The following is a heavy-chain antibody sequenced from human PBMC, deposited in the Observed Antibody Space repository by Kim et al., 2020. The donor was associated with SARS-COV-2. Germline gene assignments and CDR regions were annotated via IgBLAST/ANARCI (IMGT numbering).Heavy chain of an antibody. J-gene: IGHJ6*01. CDR3: ARDPSGWADYNYDVGV. V-gene: IGHV3-66*01. D-gene: IGHD6-19*01. CDR2: IYNGGTT. CDR1: GFTVNNNY. Sequence: GGSLRLSCVVSGFTVNNNYMSWVRQAPGKGLEWVAVIYNGGTTYYAESVEGRFTIYSDNSKNTLFLQMNSLRVEDTAVYYCARDPSGWADYNYDVGVWGQGTTVTVSS.